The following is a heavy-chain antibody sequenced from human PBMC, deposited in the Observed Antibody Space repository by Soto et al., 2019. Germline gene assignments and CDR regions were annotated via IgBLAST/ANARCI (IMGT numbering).Heavy chain of an antibody. CDR2: IKSKTDGGTT. D-gene: IGHD3-3*01. J-gene: IGHJ6*02. CDR1: GFTFSNAW. CDR3: TTGDDFWSGYSYYYYYYGMDV. Sequence: EVQLVESGGGLVKPGGSLRLSCAASGFTFSNAWMNWVRQAPGKGLEWVGRIKSKTDGGTTDYAAPVKGRFTISRDDLKNTLYLQMNSLKTEDTAVYYCTTGDDFWSGYSYYYYYYGMDVWGQGTTVTVSS. V-gene: IGHV3-15*07.